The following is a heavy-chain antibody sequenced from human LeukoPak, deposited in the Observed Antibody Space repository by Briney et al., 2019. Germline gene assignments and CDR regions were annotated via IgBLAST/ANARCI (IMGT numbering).Heavy chain of an antibody. J-gene: IGHJ4*02. D-gene: IGHD3-22*01. CDR2: INAGNGNT. CDR3: AKEKKYYYDGSGYPGYDY. Sequence: ASVKVSCKASGYTFTSYAMHWVRQAPGQRLEWMGWINAGNGNTKYSQKFQGRVTITRDTSASTAYMELRSLRSDDTAVYYCAKEKKYYYDGSGYPGYDYWGQGTLVTVSS. CDR1: GYTFTSYA. V-gene: IGHV1-3*01.